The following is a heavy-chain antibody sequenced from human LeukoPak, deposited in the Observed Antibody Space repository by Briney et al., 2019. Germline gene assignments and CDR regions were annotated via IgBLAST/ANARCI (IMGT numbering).Heavy chain of an antibody. CDR1: GGTFSSYA. CDR3: ASSHYYDSSSYYYPV. CDR2: IIPILGIA. D-gene: IGHD3-22*01. V-gene: IGHV1-69*04. Sequence: SVKDSCKASGGTFSSYAISWVRLAPGQGLEWMGRIIPILGIANYAQKFQGRVTITADKSTSTAYMELSSLRSEDTAVYYCASSHYYDSSSYYYPVWGQGTMVTVSS. J-gene: IGHJ3*01.